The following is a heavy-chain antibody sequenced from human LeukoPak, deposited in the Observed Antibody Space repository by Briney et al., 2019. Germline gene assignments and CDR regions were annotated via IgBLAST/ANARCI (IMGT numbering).Heavy chain of an antibody. CDR2: IYSGGST. J-gene: IGHJ4*02. CDR3: ARDRSDYYGSGSHSDY. D-gene: IGHD3-10*01. CDR1: GFTVSSNY. V-gene: IGHV3-66*01. Sequence: PGGPLRLSCAASGFTVSSNYMSWVRQAPGKGLEWVSVIYSGGSTYYADSVKGRFTISRDNSKNTLYLQMNSLRAEDTAVYYCARDRSDYYGSGSHSDYWGQGTLVTVSS.